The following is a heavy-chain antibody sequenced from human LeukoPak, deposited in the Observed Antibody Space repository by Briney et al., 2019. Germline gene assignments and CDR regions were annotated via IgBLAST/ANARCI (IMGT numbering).Heavy chain of an antibody. V-gene: IGHV3-33*01. CDR1: GFTFSSYG. J-gene: IGHJ4*02. D-gene: IGHD3-10*01. CDR3: AREVGRRGSGNVDY. CDR2: IWYDGSNK. Sequence: GGSLRLSCAASGFTFSSYGMHWVRQAPGKGLEWVAVIWYDGSNKYYADSVKGRFTISRDNSKNTLYLQMNSLRAEDTAVYYCAREVGRRGSGNVDYWGQGTLVTVSS.